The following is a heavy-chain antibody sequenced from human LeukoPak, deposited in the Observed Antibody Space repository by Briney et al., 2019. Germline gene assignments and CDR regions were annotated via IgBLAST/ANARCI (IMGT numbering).Heavy chain of an antibody. J-gene: IGHJ4*02. CDR2: ITPSGST. CDR3: ASSFYYDSRDY. Sequence: SETLSLTCAVYGGSFSGYFGSWIRQPPGKGLEWIGEITPSGSTNYNPSLKSRVSISIDTSKKKLSLRLTSVTAADSAVYYCASSFYYDSRDYWGQGTLVTVSS. D-gene: IGHD3-22*01. CDR1: GGSFSGYF. V-gene: IGHV4-34*01.